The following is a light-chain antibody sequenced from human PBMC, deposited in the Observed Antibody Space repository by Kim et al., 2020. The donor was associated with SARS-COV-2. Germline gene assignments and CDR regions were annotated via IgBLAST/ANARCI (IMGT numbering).Light chain of an antibody. J-gene: IGLJ3*02. CDR3: QTWGTGANWV. Sequence: QLVLTQSPSASASLGASVRLTCTLSSGHSNYAIAWHQQLPQKGPRYLMRLNSDGVHSKGDGIPDRFSGSTSGAERYLTTSNLQPEDEADYYCQTWGTGANWVFGGGTQLTVL. V-gene: IGLV4-69*01. CDR2: LNSDGVH. CDR1: SGHSNYA.